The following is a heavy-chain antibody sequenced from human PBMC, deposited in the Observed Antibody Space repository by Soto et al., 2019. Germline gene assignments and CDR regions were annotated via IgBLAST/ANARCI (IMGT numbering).Heavy chain of an antibody. CDR1: GFTFSSYG. CDR3: ASAPPMVRGVYYFDY. V-gene: IGHV3-33*01. J-gene: IGHJ4*02. D-gene: IGHD3-10*01. Sequence: QVQLVESGGGVVQPGRSLRLSCAASGFTFSSYGMHWVRQAPGKGLEWVAVIWYDGSNKYYADSVKGRFTISRDNSKNTLYLQMNSLRAKDTAVYYCASAPPMVRGVYYFDYWGQGTLVTVSS. CDR2: IWYDGSNK.